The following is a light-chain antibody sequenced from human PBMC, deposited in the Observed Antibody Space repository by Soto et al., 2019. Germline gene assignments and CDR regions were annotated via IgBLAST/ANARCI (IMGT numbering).Light chain of an antibody. Sequence: EFVLTQSPATLSLSPGERDTLSCRASQRVRSSLAWYQQKPGQAPRLLIYDASNRATGIPARFSGSGSGTDFTLTISSLEPEDFAVYYCQQRSSWLLTFGGGTKVEIK. CDR3: QQRSSWLLT. CDR2: DAS. J-gene: IGKJ4*01. V-gene: IGKV3-11*01. CDR1: QRVRSS.